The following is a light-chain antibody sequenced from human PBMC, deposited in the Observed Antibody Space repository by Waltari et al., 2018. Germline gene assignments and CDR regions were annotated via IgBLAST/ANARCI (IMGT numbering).Light chain of an antibody. V-gene: IGLV2-11*01. Sequence: QSALTQPRSVSGSPGQSVTFPCTVTSSDIGDYHSVSWYQQHPGKAPKLMIYDVIKRPSGVPDRFSGSKSVNTASLTISGLQAEDEADYYCCSYAGRYTPYVFGTGTKVTVL. CDR2: DVI. J-gene: IGLJ1*01. CDR3: CSYAGRYTPYV. CDR1: SSDIGDYHS.